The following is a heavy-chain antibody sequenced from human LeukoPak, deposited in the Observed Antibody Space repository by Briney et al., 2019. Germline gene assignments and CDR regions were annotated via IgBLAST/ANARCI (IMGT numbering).Heavy chain of an antibody. Sequence: PGGSLRLSCAASGFTFSSYSMNWVRQAPGEGLEWVSSISSSSSYIYYADSVKGRFTISRDNAKNSLYLQMNSLRAEDTAVYYCARRNHYDILTGYYTGYYYGMDVWGKGTTVTVSS. V-gene: IGHV3-21*01. J-gene: IGHJ6*04. D-gene: IGHD3-9*01. CDR3: ARRNHYDILTGYYTGYYYGMDV. CDR2: ISSSSSYI. CDR1: GFTFSSYS.